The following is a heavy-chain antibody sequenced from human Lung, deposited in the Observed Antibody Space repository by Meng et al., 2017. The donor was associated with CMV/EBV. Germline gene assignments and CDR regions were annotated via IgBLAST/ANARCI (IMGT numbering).Heavy chain of an antibody. CDR3: ARSIVVVIATLDP. D-gene: IGHD2-21*01. V-gene: IGHV1-2*02. Sequence: ASXXVSXKASGYTFTAYYLHWERQAPGQGLEWMGWINPNTGDTNYAQKFQGRVTMTRDTSISTAYMELSSLTSDDTAVYYCARSIVVVIATLDPWGQGTLVTVSS. J-gene: IGHJ5*02. CDR2: INPNTGDT. CDR1: GYTFTAYY.